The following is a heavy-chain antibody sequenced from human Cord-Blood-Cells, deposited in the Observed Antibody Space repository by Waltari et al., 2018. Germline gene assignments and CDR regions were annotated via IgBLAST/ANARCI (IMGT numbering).Heavy chain of an antibody. CDR3: ATSLPYDYIWWSYRHWFDY. CDR1: GYTLPELS. Sequence: QVQLVQSGAEVKKPGASVKVSCKVSGYTLPELSMHWVRQAPGQGLEWMGVFEPEDCETIYAQKFRCRVTMTEDTSTDTTYMELSSLRSEDTAVYYCATSLPYDYIWWSYRHWFDYWGQGTLVTVSS. D-gene: IGHD3-16*02. V-gene: IGHV1-24*01. J-gene: IGHJ4*02. CDR2: FEPEDCET.